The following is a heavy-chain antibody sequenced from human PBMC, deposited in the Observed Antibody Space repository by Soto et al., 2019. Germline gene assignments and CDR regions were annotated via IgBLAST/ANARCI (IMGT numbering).Heavy chain of an antibody. D-gene: IGHD5-12*01. Sequence: ASVKVSCKASGYTFTSYDINWVRQATGQGLEWMGWMNPNSGNTGYAQKFQGRVTMTRNTSISTAYMELSSLKSEDTAVYYCARAIHSGYDWHWFDPWGQGTLVTVSS. V-gene: IGHV1-8*01. CDR2: MNPNSGNT. CDR1: GYTFTSYD. J-gene: IGHJ5*02. CDR3: ARAIHSGYDWHWFDP.